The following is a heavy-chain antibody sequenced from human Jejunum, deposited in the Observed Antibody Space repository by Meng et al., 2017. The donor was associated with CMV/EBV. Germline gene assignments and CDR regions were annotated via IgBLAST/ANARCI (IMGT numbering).Heavy chain of an antibody. J-gene: IGHJ5*02. V-gene: IGHV1-2*02. CDR3: VPYSGSSFRFDP. Sequence: ASGYTFTGYYLHWVRQAPGQGLEWMGWINPNSGDTNYAQRFQGRVTMARDTSISTAYMELSSLRSGDTAVYYCVPYSGSSFRFDPWGQGTQVTVSS. D-gene: IGHD5-12*01. CDR1: GYTFTGYY. CDR2: INPNSGDT.